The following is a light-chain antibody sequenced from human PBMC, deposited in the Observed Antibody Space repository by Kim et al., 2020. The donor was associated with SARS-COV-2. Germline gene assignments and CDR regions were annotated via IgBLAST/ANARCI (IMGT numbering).Light chain of an antibody. Sequence: GGTVTLTCGSSTGAVTSGHYPYWFQQKPGLAPRTLIYDTSNKHSWTPARFSGSLLGGKAALTLSGAQPEDEAEYYCLLSYSGARVVFGGGTQLTVL. V-gene: IGLV7-46*01. CDR2: DTS. CDR1: TGAVTSGHY. CDR3: LLSYSGARVV. J-gene: IGLJ2*01.